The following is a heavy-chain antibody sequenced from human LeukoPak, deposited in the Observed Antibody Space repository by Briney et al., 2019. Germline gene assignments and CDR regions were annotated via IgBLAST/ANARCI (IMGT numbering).Heavy chain of an antibody. D-gene: IGHD5-18*01. V-gene: IGHV3-23*01. CDR3: AKGQGYNYGDSIDY. CDR1: GFTFNNYA. Sequence: GGSLRLSCAASGFTFNNYAMTWVRQAPGKGLEWVSVINGGSGNSYYADSVKGRFTVSRDNSKNTLYLQMNSLRDEDTAVYYCAKGQGYNYGDSIDYWDQGTLVTVSS. CDR2: INGGSGNS. J-gene: IGHJ4*02.